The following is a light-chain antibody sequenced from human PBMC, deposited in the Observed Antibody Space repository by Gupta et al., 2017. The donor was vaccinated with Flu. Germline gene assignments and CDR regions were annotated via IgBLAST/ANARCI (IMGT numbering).Light chain of an antibody. J-gene: IGKJ5*01. Sequence: KDKITITCRASQTIGSNLHWYQQKPDQSPKLLIKYASQSSSGVPSRFSGNGSGTDFTLTINSVEAEDAATYYCHQSSSLPITFGQGTRLEIK. V-gene: IGKV6-21*01. CDR2: YAS. CDR1: QTIGSN. CDR3: HQSSSLPIT.